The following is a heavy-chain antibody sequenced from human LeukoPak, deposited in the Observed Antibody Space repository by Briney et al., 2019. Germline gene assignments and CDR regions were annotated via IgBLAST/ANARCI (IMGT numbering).Heavy chain of an antibody. D-gene: IGHD1-26*01. V-gene: IGHV4-59*01. Sequence: SETLSFTCTVSGGSISSYYWSWIRQPPGKGLEWIGYIYYSGSTNYNPSLKSRVTISVDTSKNQFSLKLSSVTAADTAVYYCARGGSYYGVWFDPWGQGTLVTASS. CDR2: IYYSGST. CDR1: GGSISSYY. CDR3: ARGGSYYGVWFDP. J-gene: IGHJ5*02.